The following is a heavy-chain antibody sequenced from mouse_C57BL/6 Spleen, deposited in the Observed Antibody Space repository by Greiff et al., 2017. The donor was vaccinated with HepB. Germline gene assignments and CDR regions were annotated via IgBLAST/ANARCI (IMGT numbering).Heavy chain of an antibody. V-gene: IGHV1-52*01. Sequence: QVQLQQPGAELVRPGSSVKLSCKASGYTFTSYWMHWVKQRPIQGLEWIGNIDPSDSETHYNQKFKDKATLTVDKSSSTAYMQLSSLTSEDSAVYYCARGGFGSDWFAYWGQGTLVTVSA. J-gene: IGHJ3*01. D-gene: IGHD3-2*02. CDR1: GYTFTSYW. CDR2: IDPSDSET. CDR3: ARGGFGSDWFAY.